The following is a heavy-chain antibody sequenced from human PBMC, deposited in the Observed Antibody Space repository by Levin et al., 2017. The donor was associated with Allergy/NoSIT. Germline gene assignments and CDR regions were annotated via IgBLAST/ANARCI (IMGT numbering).Heavy chain of an antibody. Sequence: ASVKVSCKASGYTFTGYYMHWVRQAPGQGLEWMGWINPNSGGTNYAQKFQGRVTMTRDTSISTAYMELSRLRSDDTAVYYCARGTLVCSGGSCYSETYWYFDLWGRGTLVTVSS. CDR2: INPNSGGT. CDR1: GYTFTGYY. D-gene: IGHD2-15*01. CDR3: ARGTLVCSGGSCYSETYWYFDL. J-gene: IGHJ2*01. V-gene: IGHV1-2*02.